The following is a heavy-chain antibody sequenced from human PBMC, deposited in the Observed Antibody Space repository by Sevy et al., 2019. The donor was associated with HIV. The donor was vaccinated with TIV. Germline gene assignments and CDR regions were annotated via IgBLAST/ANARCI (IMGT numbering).Heavy chain of an antibody. CDR3: ARDAMGDAALPDY. CDR1: GFNFSTYA. D-gene: IGHD3-16*01. J-gene: IGHJ4*02. V-gene: IGHV3-30*09. CDR2: ISSDVSRK. Sequence: GGSLRLSCSASGFNFSTYAMHWVRQTPGKGLEWVAVISSDVSRKYYASSVRGLFAISRDNSKNTLTLQLSSLRGEDTAVYYCARDAMGDAALPDYWGQGTLVTVSS.